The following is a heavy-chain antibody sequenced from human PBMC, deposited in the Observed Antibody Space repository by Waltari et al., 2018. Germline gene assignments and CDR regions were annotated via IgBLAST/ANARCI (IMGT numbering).Heavy chain of an antibody. CDR1: GFTFSNNW. J-gene: IGHJ4*02. D-gene: IGHD6-13*01. V-gene: IGHV3-7*01. CDR2: INQDGSEK. CDR3: TRGGDDSSWYWRN. Sequence: EVQLVESGGGLVQPGGSLRLSCAASGFTFSNNWMTWVRQAPGKGLEWVANINQDGSEKYSVDSVKGRFTISRDNAKNSLYLQLNSLRADDTAVYYCTRGGDDSSWYWRNWGQGTLVTVSS.